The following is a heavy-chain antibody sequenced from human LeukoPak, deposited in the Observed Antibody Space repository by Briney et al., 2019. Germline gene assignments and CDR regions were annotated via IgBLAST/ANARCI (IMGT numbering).Heavy chain of an antibody. CDR2: ISGSGGTT. J-gene: IGHJ4*02. V-gene: IGHV3-23*01. CDR3: AKSIAVAGLGGGRIFDY. Sequence: PGGSLRLSCAASGFTFSSYDMSWVRQAPGKGLEWVSTISGSGGTTNFADSVKGRFTISRENSKNTLSLQMNSLRVEDTAVYYCAKSIAVAGLGGGRIFDYWGQGILVTVSS. D-gene: IGHD6-19*01. CDR1: GFTFSSYD.